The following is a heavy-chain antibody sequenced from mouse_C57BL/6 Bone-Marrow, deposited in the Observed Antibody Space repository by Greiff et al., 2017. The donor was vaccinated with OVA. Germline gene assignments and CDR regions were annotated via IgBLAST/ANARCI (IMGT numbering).Heavy chain of an antibody. Sequence: QVQLQQPGAELVRPGSSVKLSCKASGYTFTSYWMHWVKQRPIQGLEWIGNIDPSDSETHYNQKFKDKATLTVDKSSSTAYMQLSSLTSEDSAVYYCARAGLLREFAYWGQGTLVTASA. CDR2: IDPSDSET. CDR3: ARAGLLREFAY. CDR1: GYTFTSYW. J-gene: IGHJ3*01. D-gene: IGHD1-1*01. V-gene: IGHV1-52*01.